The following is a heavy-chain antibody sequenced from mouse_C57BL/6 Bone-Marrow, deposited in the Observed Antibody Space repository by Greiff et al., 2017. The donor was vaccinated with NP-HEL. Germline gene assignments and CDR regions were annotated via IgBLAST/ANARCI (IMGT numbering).Heavy chain of an antibody. Sequence: EVMLVESGGDLVKPGGSLKLSCAASGFTFSSYGMSWVRQTPDKRLEWVATISSGGSYTYYPDSVKGRFTIARDNAKNTLYLQMSSLKSEDTAMYYCARPPDGYYWYFDVWGTGTTVTVSS. V-gene: IGHV5-6*01. J-gene: IGHJ1*03. CDR3: ARPPDGYYWYFDV. CDR2: ISSGGSYT. D-gene: IGHD2-3*01. CDR1: GFTFSSYG.